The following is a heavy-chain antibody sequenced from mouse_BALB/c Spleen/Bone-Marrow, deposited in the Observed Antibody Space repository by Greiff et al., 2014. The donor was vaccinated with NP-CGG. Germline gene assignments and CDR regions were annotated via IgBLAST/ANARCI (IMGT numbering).Heavy chain of an antibody. CDR2: IDPANGNT. CDR3: AFYYYGSSLFAY. J-gene: IGHJ3*01. Sequence: EVQLQQSGAEPVKPGASVKLSCTASGFNIKDTYMHWVKQRPEQGLEWIGRIDPANGNTKYDPKFQGKATITADTSSNTAYLQLSSLTSGDTAVYYCAFYYYGSSLFAYWGQGTLVTVSA. D-gene: IGHD1-1*01. V-gene: IGHV14-3*02. CDR1: GFNIKDTY.